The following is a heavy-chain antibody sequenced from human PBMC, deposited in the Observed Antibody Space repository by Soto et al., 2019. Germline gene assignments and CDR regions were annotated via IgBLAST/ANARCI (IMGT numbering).Heavy chain of an antibody. CDR1: GGSISRGVFY. D-gene: IGHD3-16*01. J-gene: IGHJ3*01. CDR3: ARDHIGLKPFDV. Sequence: SETLSLTNPVSGGSISRGVFYWSWIRDHPGKCLEWIGSMFFNGKAYNNPSLVSRLSIAVDTSKKQFSLNLTSVTAADTALYYCARDHIGLKPFDVWGEGIKVTVSS. V-gene: IGHV4-31*03. CDR2: MFFNGKA.